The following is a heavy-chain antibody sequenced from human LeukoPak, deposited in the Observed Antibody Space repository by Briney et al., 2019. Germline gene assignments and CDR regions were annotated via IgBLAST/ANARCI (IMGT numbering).Heavy chain of an antibody. V-gene: IGHV4-34*01. Sequence: SETLSLTCAVYGGSFSGYYWSWIRQPPGKGLEWIGEINHSGSTNYNPSPKSRVTISVDTSKNQFSLKLSSVTAADTAVYYCARGVDYYGSGSYSYYYYYMDVWCKGTTVTVSS. CDR1: GGSFSGYY. CDR2: INHSGST. J-gene: IGHJ6*03. CDR3: ARGVDYYGSGSYSYYYYYMDV. D-gene: IGHD3-10*01.